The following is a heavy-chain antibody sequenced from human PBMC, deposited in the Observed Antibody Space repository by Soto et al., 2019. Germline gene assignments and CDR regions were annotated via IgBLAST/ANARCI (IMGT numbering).Heavy chain of an antibody. CDR3: ASTIFGVVISSPYYYYMDV. Sequence: SETLSLTCTVSGGSISSSSYYWGWIRQPPGKGLEWIGSIYYSGSTYYNPSLKSRVTISVDTSKNQFSLKLSSVTAADTAVYYCASTIFGVVISSPYYYYMDVWGKGTTVTVSS. J-gene: IGHJ6*03. V-gene: IGHV4-39*01. CDR1: GGSISSSSYY. CDR2: IYYSGST. D-gene: IGHD3-3*01.